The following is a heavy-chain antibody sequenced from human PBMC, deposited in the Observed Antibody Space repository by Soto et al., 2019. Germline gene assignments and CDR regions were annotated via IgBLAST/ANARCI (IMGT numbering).Heavy chain of an antibody. D-gene: IGHD3-16*01. CDR2: IWYDGSNK. CDR1: GFTFNTYG. V-gene: IGHV3-33*01. Sequence: QVQLVESGGGVVQPGTSLTLSCASSGFTFNTYGMHWVRQAPGKGLEWVAVIWYDGSNKYYADSVKGRFSISRDNSKDTLYLQMNSLRDEDTAVYYCARGNYHDCYGMDVWGQGTTVTVSS. J-gene: IGHJ6*02. CDR3: ARGNYHDCYGMDV.